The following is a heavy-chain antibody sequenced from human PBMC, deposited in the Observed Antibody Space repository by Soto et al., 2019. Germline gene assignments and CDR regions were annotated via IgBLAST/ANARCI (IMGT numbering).Heavy chain of an antibody. CDR2: INSDGSST. J-gene: IGHJ5*02. Sequence: PGGSLRLSCSSSGFTFSSYGMHWVRQAPGKGLVWVSRINSDGSSTSYADSVKGRFTISRDNAKNTLYLQMNSLRAEDTAVYYCARDLDPRGYDYIAGAKDPWGQGTLVTVSS. CDR1: GFTFSSYG. V-gene: IGHV3-74*01. D-gene: IGHD3-16*01. CDR3: ARDLDPRGYDYIAGAKDP.